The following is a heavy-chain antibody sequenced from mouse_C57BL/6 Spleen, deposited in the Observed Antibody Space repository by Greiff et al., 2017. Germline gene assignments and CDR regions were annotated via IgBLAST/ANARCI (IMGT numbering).Heavy chain of an antibody. CDR2: IDPSDSET. V-gene: IGHV1-52*01. Sequence: QVQLQQPGAELVRPGSSVKLSCKASGYTFTSYWMHWVKQRPIQGLEWIGNIDPSDSETHYNQKFKDKATLTVDKSSSTSYMQLSSLTSEDSAVYYGARVGHYYAMDYWGQGTSVTVSS. J-gene: IGHJ4*01. CDR1: GYTFTSYW. CDR3: ARVGHYYAMDY.